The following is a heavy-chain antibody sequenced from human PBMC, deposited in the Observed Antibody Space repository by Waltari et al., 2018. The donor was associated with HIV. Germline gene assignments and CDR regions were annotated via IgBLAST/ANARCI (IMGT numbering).Heavy chain of an antibody. V-gene: IGHV3-21*01. CDR3: ASTYTGAIQLPKQGFDY. CDR1: GFTFSSYS. J-gene: IGHJ4*02. Sequence: EVQLVESGGGLVKPGGSLRLSCAASGFTFSSYSMNWVRQAPGKGLEWVSSISSSSSYIYYADSVKGRFTISRDNAKNSLYLQMNSLRAEDTAVYYCASTYTGAIQLPKQGFDYWGQGTLVTVSS. D-gene: IGHD1-26*01. CDR2: ISSSSSYI.